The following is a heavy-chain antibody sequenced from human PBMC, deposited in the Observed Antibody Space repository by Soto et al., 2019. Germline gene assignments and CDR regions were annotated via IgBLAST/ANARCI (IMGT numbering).Heavy chain of an antibody. CDR2: IYWDDDK. V-gene: IGHV2-5*02. J-gene: IGHJ4*02. Sequence: QITLKESGPTLVRPTQTLTLTCTFSVFSLTTSGVGVGWIRQPPGKALEWLAVIYWDDDKRYSSYLKSRLTITKDTSKNQVVITMTNMDPVDTATYDCAHHPYYGLGSYSFDYWGQGTLVTVSS. D-gene: IGHD3-10*01. CDR1: VFSLTTSGVG. CDR3: AHHPYYGLGSYSFDY.